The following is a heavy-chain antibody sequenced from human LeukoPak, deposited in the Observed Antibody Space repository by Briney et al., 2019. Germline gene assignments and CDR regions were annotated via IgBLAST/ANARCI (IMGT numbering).Heavy chain of an antibody. D-gene: IGHD1-14*01. CDR2: ISGSGDST. CDR3: VRRAAVRGMDF. J-gene: IGHJ6*02. CDR1: GFIFDTHT. Sequence: GGSLRLSCTASGFIFDTHTLTWVRQAPGKGLEWVASISGSGDSTNYRDSVKGRFTISRDNFRRTVHLEMSNLRADDTAMYYCVRRAAVRGMDFWGLGTTVIVSS. V-gene: IGHV3-23*01.